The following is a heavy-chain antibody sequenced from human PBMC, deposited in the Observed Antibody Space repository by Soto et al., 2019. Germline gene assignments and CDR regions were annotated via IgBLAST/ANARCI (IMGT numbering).Heavy chain of an antibody. D-gene: IGHD6-25*01. CDR2: INHSGST. Sequence: LSLTCAVYGGSFSGYYWSWIRQPPGKGLEWIGEINHSGSTNYNPSLKSRVTISVDTSKNQFSLKLSSVTAADTAVYYCARGGPRPFDYWGQGTLVTVSS. CDR3: ARGGPRPFDY. V-gene: IGHV4-34*01. CDR1: GGSFSGYY. J-gene: IGHJ4*02.